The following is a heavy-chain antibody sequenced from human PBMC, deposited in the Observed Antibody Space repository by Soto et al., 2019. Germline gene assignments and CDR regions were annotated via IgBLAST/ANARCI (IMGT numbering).Heavy chain of an antibody. CDR2: ISGSGGST. Sequence: GGSLRLSCAASGFTFSSYAMSWVRQAPGKGLEWVSAISGSGGSTYYADSVKGRFTISRDNSKNTLYLQMNSLRAEDTAVYYCAKDLTRSSSWYGSFDYWGQGTLVTVSS. J-gene: IGHJ4*02. CDR1: GFTFSSYA. CDR3: AKDLTRSSSWYGSFDY. D-gene: IGHD6-13*01. V-gene: IGHV3-23*01.